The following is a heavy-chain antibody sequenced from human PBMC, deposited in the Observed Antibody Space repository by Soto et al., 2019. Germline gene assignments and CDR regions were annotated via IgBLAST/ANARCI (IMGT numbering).Heavy chain of an antibody. V-gene: IGHV4-61*01. D-gene: IGHD3-22*01. Sequence: SETLSLTCTVSGGSVSSGSYYWSWIRQPPGKGLEWIGYIYYSGSTNYNPSLKSRVTISVDTSKSQFSLKLSSVTAAVTALFYCVLGSDYCDSSGYYYIFDYWGEGTLGTVSS. J-gene: IGHJ4*02. CDR2: IYYSGST. CDR3: VLGSDYCDSSGYYYIFDY. CDR1: GGSVSSGSYY.